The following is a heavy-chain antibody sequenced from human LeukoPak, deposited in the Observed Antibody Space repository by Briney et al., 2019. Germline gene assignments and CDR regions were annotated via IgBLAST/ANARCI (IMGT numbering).Heavy chain of an antibody. CDR3: AKESSSGWYQDDAFDI. J-gene: IGHJ3*02. CDR2: LSNRGSDI. D-gene: IGHD6-19*01. CDR1: GFTFSDHY. Sequence: KPGGFLRLSCAVSGFTFSDHYMTWIRQAPGKGLEYISYLSNRGSDIFYADSVKGRFSISRDNAKNSLYLQMNSLRAEDTAVYYCAKESSSGWYQDDAFDIWGQGTMVTVSS. V-gene: IGHV3-11*04.